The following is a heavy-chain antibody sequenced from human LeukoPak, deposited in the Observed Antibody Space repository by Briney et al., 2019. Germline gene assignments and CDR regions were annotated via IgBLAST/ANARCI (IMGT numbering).Heavy chain of an antibody. Sequence: GGSLRLSCAASGFTFSSYGMRWVRQAPGKGRVGVSAISGSGSTYYADSVKGRFTISRDNSKNTVYLQMSSLRAEDTAVYYCARTGYNYGTPLNYWGQGTLVTVSS. CDR3: ARTGYNYGTPLNY. CDR2: ISGSGST. V-gene: IGHV3-23*01. D-gene: IGHD5-18*01. J-gene: IGHJ4*02. CDR1: GFTFSSYG.